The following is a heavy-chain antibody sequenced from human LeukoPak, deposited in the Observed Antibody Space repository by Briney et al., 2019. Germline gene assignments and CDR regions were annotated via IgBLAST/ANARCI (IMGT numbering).Heavy chain of an antibody. CDR1: GYTLTELS. CDR3: ATDGDYGLLY. J-gene: IGHJ4*02. CDR2: FDPDDGET. Sequence: ASVKVSCKVSGYTLTELSMHWVRQAHGKGLEWMGGFDPDDGETIYEQKFQGRVTMTEDTSTDTAYMALSSLRAEDTVVYYCATDGDYGLLYWGQGTLVTVSS. V-gene: IGHV1-24*01. D-gene: IGHD4-17*01.